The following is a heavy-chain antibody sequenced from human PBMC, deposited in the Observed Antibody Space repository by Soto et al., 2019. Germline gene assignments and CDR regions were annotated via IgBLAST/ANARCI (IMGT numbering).Heavy chain of an antibody. CDR2: ISFDGSTR. Sequence: QVQLVESGGGVVHPGRSLRLSCAASGFTFSHYPMHWVRQAPGKGLEWVAVISFDGSTRYYADSVKGRFTISRDNSKNTLYLQMNSLRAEDTAMYYCARGPGRVTTSDGLDVWGQGTTVTVSS. CDR3: ARGPGRVTTSDGLDV. D-gene: IGHD4-17*01. V-gene: IGHV3-30-3*01. J-gene: IGHJ6*02. CDR1: GFTFSHYP.